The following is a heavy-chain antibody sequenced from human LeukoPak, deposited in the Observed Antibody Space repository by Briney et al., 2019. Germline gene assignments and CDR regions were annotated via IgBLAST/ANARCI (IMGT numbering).Heavy chain of an antibody. J-gene: IGHJ4*02. V-gene: IGHV1-2*02. CDR2: INPNSGGT. CDR1: GYPFTSFD. Sequence: ASVKVSCKASGYPFTSFDINWVRQAPGQGLEWMGWINPNSGGTNYAQKFQGRVTMTRDTSISTAYMELSRLRSDDTAVYYCARDPTHYGNEAPGEPFDYWGQGTLVTVSS. D-gene: IGHD3-16*01. CDR3: ARDPTHYGNEAPGEPFDY.